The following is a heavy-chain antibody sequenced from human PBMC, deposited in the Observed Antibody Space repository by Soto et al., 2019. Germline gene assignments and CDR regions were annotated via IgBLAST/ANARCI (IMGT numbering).Heavy chain of an antibody. D-gene: IGHD3-10*01. CDR3: ARGRASGSYYLLDY. V-gene: IGHV1-8*01. CDR1: GNTFTSYD. CDR2: INPNSGNI. Sequence: ASVKVSCKASGNTFTSYDINWVRQATGHGLEWMGWINPNSGNIGYAQKFQGRVTMARDTAIRTAYMEVSRLRSDDTAVYYCARGRASGSYYLLDYWGQGTLVTVSS. J-gene: IGHJ4*02.